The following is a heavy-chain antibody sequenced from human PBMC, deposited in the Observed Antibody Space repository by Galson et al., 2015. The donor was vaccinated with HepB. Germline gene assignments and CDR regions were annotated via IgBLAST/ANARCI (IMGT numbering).Heavy chain of an antibody. Sequence: SVKVSCKASGYTFTGYYMHWVRQAPGQGLEWMGWINPNSGGTNYAQKFQGWVTMTRDTSVSTAYMELSRLRSDDTAVYYCARAGLQWVVAAYNWFDPWGQGTLVTVSS. CDR2: INPNSGGT. CDR3: ARAGLQWVVAAYNWFDP. CDR1: GYTFTGYY. J-gene: IGHJ5*02. V-gene: IGHV1-2*04. D-gene: IGHD2-15*01.